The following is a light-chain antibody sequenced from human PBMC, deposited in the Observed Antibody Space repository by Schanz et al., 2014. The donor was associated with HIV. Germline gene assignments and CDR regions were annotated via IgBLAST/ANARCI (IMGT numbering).Light chain of an antibody. CDR3: SSYAGSNSYV. J-gene: IGLJ1*01. CDR1: NSDVGGYDY. V-gene: IGLV2-8*01. CDR2: EVT. Sequence: QSALTQPASVSGSPGQSITISCTGTNSDVGGYDYVSWYQQHPGKAPKLMIYEVTKRPSGVPDRFSGSKSGNTASLTVSGLQAEDEADYYCSSYAGSNSYVFGTGTKLTVL.